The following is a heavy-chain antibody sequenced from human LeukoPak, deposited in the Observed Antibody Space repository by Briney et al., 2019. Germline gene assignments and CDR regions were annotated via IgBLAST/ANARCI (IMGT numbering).Heavy chain of an antibody. D-gene: IGHD3-10*01. CDR2: IYTSGST. Sequence: PSETLSLTCTVSGGSISSYYWSWIRQPPGKGLEWIGYIYTSGSTNYNPSLKSRVTISVDTSKNQFSLKLSSVTAADTAVYYCATSFGELYAFDSWGQGTLVTVSS. V-gene: IGHV4-4*09. CDR3: ATSFGELYAFDS. CDR1: GGSISSYY. J-gene: IGHJ4*02.